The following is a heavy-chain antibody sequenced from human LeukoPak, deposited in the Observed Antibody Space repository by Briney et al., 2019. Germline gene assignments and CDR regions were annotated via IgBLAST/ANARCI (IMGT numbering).Heavy chain of an antibody. CDR2: ISAYNGNT. Sequence: ASVKVSCKASGYTFTSYGISWVRQAPGQGLEWMGWISAYNGNTNYAQKLQGRVTMTTDTSTSTAYMELRSLRSDDTAVYYCARDNWNYELRNWFDPWGQGTLVTVSS. CDR1: GYTFTSYG. D-gene: IGHD1-7*01. J-gene: IGHJ5*02. CDR3: ARDNWNYELRNWFDP. V-gene: IGHV1-18*01.